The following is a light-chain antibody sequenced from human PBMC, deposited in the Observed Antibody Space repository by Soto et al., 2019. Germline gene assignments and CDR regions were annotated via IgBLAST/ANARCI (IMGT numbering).Light chain of an antibody. CDR1: GSDVGGYNF. Sequence: QSALTQPASVSGSPGQSITISCTGTGSDVGGYNFVSWYQQYPGKAPKLMIYEVSDRPSGVSNRFSGSKSGNTASLTISGLQAEEEADYYCSSYTSSSPVVFGGGTKVTVL. V-gene: IGLV2-14*01. CDR2: EVS. J-gene: IGLJ2*01. CDR3: SSYTSSSPVV.